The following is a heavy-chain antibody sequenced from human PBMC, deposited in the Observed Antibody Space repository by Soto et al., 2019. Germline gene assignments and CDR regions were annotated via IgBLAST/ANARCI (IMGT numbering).Heavy chain of an antibody. V-gene: IGHV3-30-3*01. CDR3: AKYRGGFGAFDY. CDR2: ISYDGSNK. CDR1: GFTFSSYA. D-gene: IGHD3-10*01. Sequence: QVQLVESGGGVVQPGRSLRLSCAASGFTFSSYAMHWVRQAPGKGLEWVAVISYDGSNKYYADSVKGRFTISRDNSKNTLYLQMNSLRAEDTAVYYCAKYRGGFGAFDYWGQGTLVTVSS. J-gene: IGHJ4*02.